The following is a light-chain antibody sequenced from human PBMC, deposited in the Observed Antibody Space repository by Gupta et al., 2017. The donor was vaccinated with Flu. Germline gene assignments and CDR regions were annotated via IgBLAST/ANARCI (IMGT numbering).Light chain of an antibody. CDR2: YAS. Sequence: EIVLTQSPDFQSVTPKEKVTITCRASQSIASSLNWYQQKPDQSPKLLIKYASQYGSGVPSRFSGSGSGTDFTLTITSLEAEDAATYYCQQRSSLPMTFGQGTKVEFK. V-gene: IGKV6-21*01. CDR3: QQRSSLPMT. CDR1: QSIASS. J-gene: IGKJ1*01.